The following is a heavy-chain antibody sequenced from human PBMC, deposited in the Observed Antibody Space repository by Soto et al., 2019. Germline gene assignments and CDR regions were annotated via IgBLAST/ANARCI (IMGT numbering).Heavy chain of an antibody. D-gene: IGHD2-15*01. J-gene: IGHJ5*02. CDR3: AKEGQYYVVVVADNWFDP. CDR1: GFXFSSNA. V-gene: IGHV3-23*01. CDR2: ISGSGGST. Sequence: GXLRLSCASSGFXFSSNAMIWVRHAPGNGLEFVSAISGSGGSTYYADSVKVRFKISRDNSKNTLYLQMNSLRAEDTALYYGAKEGQYYVVVVADNWFDPWGQGTLCTVSS.